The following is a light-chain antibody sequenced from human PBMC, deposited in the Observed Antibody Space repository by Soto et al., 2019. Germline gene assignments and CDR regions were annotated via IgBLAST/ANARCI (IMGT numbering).Light chain of an antibody. CDR3: QHYYSHFT. V-gene: IGKV4-1*01. Sequence: DIVMTQSPDSLAVSLGERATINCKSSQRVLYISNNEPCAARIQQKPGQPPEWLMYWASTRETGVPDRFSCSGPGTDYTIPISNLQAEDVAVYYCQHYYSHFTGGRGTMGEIK. CDR1: QRVLYISNNEPC. J-gene: IGKJ4*01. CDR2: WAS.